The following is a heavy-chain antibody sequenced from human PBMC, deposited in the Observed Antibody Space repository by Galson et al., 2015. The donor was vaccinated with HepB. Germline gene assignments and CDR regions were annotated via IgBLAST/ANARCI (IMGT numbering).Heavy chain of an antibody. CDR2: IKQDGTEK. Sequence: LRLSCAASGFTFSNYWMSWVRQTPGKGLEWVANIKQDGTEKYYVDSLKGRFTISRDNAKNSLYLQMNSLGAEDTAVYYCARLRTRGGGTIPNWFDPWGQGTLVTVSS. V-gene: IGHV3-7*01. CDR3: ARLRTRGGGTIPNWFDP. J-gene: IGHJ5*02. CDR1: GFTFSNYW. D-gene: IGHD1-7*01.